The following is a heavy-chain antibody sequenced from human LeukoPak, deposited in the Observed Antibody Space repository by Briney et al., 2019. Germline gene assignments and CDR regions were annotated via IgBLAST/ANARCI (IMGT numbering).Heavy chain of an antibody. V-gene: IGHV4-61*01. J-gene: IGHJ3*02. CDR1: GGSISSGSYY. CDR2: IYYSGST. CDR3: AREGGSGSYYAFDI. D-gene: IGHD3-10*01. Sequence: SETLSLTCTVSGGSISSGSYYWSWIRQPPGKGLEWIGYIYYSGSTNYNPSLKSRVTISVDTSKNQFSLKLSSVTAADTAVYYCAREGGSGSYYAFDIWGQGTMVTVSS.